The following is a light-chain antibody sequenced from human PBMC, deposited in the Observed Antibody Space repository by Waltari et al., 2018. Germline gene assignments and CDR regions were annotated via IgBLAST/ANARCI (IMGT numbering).Light chain of an antibody. CDR1: QTIYNY. J-gene: IGKJ1*01. V-gene: IGKV3-11*01. CDR3: QHRNNWPWT. CDR2: DAS. Sequence: EVVLTQSPATLSLSPGERATLSCRASQTIYNYLAWYQPKPGQAPRHLIYDASNRATGIPDRFSGSGSGTDFTLIISRLEPEDFVVYYCQHRNNWPWTFGQGSKVEIK.